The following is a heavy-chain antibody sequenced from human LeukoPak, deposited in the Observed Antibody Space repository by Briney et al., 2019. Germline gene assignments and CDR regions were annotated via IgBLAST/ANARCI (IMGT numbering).Heavy chain of an antibody. D-gene: IGHD5-12*01. CDR1: GGSPSGDY. V-gene: IGHV4-34*01. J-gene: IGHJ4*02. Sequence: PSETLSPTCAVYGGSPSGDYWSWIRQPPGNGLEWIGEINHIGSTNYNPSLRSRVTISVDTSKNQFSLKLSSVPAADTAVYYCERYSGWPSFDYWGQGTLVTVSS. CDR3: ERYSGWPSFDY. CDR2: INHIGST.